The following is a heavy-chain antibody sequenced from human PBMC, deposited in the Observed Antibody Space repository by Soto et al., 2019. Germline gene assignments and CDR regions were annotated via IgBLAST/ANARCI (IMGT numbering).Heavy chain of an antibody. CDR1: GGSITSSY. CDR2: IYYSGST. Sequence: SETLSLTCTVSGGSITSSYWSWIRQPPGKGLEWIGYIYYSGSTNYNPSLKSRVTISVDTSKNQFSLNLSSVTAADTAVYFCARGLRYFDWWGQGTLVTV. CDR3: ARGLRYFDW. D-gene: IGHD3-9*01. V-gene: IGHV4-59*01. J-gene: IGHJ4*02.